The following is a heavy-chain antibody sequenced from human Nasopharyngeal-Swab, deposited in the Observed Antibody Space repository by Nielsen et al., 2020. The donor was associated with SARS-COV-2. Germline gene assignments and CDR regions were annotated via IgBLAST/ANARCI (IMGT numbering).Heavy chain of an antibody. CDR3: AKWASSNWSDY. CDR1: GFTFSNYV. J-gene: IGHJ4*02. CDR2: ISGSGGNI. Sequence: GESLQISCAASGFTFSNYVMSWVRQAPGKGLEWVSSISGSGGNIYYTDSVKGRFTISRDSSRSTLYLQMNSLRVEDTAVYYCAKWASSNWSDYWGQGTLVTVSS. V-gene: IGHV3-23*01. D-gene: IGHD6-13*01.